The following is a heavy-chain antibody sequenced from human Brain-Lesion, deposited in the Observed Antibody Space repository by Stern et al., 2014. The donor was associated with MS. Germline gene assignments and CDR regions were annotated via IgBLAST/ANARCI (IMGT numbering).Heavy chain of an antibody. V-gene: IGHV4-61*02. Sequence: QLQESGPGLVKPSQTLSLTCTVSGGSISSGSDYWSWIRQPVGKGLEWIGRIHPSWSAFSTPSLKSRVTISTDTSMNQFSLELNSATAADTAIYYCASGYRIFDYWGQGILVTVSS. CDR1: GGSISSGSDY. CDR2: IHPSWSA. CDR3: ASGYRIFDY. D-gene: IGHD5-18*01. J-gene: IGHJ4*02.